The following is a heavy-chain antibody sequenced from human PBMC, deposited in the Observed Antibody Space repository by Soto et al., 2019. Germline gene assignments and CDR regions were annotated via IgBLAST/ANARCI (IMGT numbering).Heavy chain of an antibody. CDR1: GGSVSSHY. Sequence: SETLSLTCTVSGGSVSSHYWSWIRQPPGKGLEWIGYIYYTGSTYYNPSLKSRVTMSLDTSRNQLLLQLSSVTAADTAVYYCARDDYTPPRDRYLHHWGQGTLVTVSS. V-gene: IGHV4-59*02. CDR3: ARDDYTPPRDRYLHH. D-gene: IGHD2-2*02. J-gene: IGHJ1*01. CDR2: IYYTGST.